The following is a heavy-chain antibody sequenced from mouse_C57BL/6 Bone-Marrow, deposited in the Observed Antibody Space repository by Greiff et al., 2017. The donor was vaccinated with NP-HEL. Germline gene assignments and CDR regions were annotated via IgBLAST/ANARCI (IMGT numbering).Heavy chain of an antibody. J-gene: IGHJ4*01. CDR1: GYTFTSYW. Sequence: QVQLQQPGAELVRPGTSVKLSCKASGYTFTSYWMHWVKQRPGQGLEWIGVIDPSDSYTNYNQKFKGKATLTVDTSSSTAYMQLSSLTSEDSAVYYCARSPYYYGSSYYAMDYWGQGTSVTVSS. D-gene: IGHD1-1*01. CDR2: IDPSDSYT. V-gene: IGHV1-59*01. CDR3: ARSPYYYGSSYYAMDY.